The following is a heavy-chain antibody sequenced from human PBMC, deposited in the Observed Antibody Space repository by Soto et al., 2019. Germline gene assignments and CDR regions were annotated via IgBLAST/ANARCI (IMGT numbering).Heavy chain of an antibody. CDR3: ASDPDAFAI. V-gene: IGHV1-3*01. CDR1: GYTLTELS. J-gene: IGHJ3*02. Sequence: ASVKGSCKVSGYTLTELSMHWVRQAPGQRLEWMGWMDADNGDTKYSQKFQGRVTITRDTSTSTAYMELSRLRSEDTAVYYCASDPDAFAIWGQGTMVTVSS. CDR2: MDADNGDT.